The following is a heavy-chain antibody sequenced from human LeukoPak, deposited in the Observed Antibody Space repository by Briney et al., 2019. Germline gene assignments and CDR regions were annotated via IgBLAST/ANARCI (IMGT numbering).Heavy chain of an antibody. D-gene: IGHD3-9*01. CDR1: GFTFSSYS. CDR3: ARSYYDILTGDHDDY. J-gene: IGHJ4*02. Sequence: RGSLRLSCAASGFTFSSYSMNWVRQAPGKGLEWVSSISSSSYIYYADSVKGRFTISRDNAKNSLYLQMNSLRAEDTAVYYCARSYYDILTGDHDDYWGQGTLVTVSS. V-gene: IGHV3-21*01. CDR2: ISSSSYI.